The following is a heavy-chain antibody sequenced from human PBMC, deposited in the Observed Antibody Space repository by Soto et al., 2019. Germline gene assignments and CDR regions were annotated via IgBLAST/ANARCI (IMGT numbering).Heavy chain of an antibody. Sequence: QVQLIQSGAEVKEPGSSVKVSCKPSGDTFSSYSFNWVRQAPGQGLEWMGAIIPSLEARTSRGRVTITADKGAHTIYLELSNLKSEDTAIYDCASPAAGPCNGGGCYLLRNWGQGTQVTVSS. V-gene: IGHV1-69*02. CDR2: IIPSL. CDR1: GDTFSSYS. CDR3: ASPAAGPCNGGGCYLLRN. D-gene: IGHD2-15*01. J-gene: IGHJ4*02.